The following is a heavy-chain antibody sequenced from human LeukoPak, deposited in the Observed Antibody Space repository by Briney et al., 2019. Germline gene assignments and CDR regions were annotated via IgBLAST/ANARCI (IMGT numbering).Heavy chain of an antibody. CDR3: AREGDDYGDLNWFDP. CDR1: GFTFSSYS. J-gene: IGHJ5*02. D-gene: IGHD4-17*01. CDR2: NSSSSSTI. V-gene: IGHV3-48*01. Sequence: GGPLRLSCAASGFTFSSYSMNWVRQAPGKGLEWVSYNSSSSSTIYYADSVKGRFTISRDNAKNSLYLQMNSLRAEDTAVYYCAREGDDYGDLNWFDPWGQGTLVTVSS.